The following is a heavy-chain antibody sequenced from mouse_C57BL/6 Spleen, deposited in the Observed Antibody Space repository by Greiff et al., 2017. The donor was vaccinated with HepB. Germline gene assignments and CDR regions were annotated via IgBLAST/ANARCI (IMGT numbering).Heavy chain of an antibody. J-gene: IGHJ4*01. V-gene: IGHV5-17*01. D-gene: IGHD2-3*01. CDR3: ASWGGYYPYAMDY. CDR1: GFTFSDYG. CDR2: ISSGSSTI. Sequence: EVQGVESGGGLVKPGGSLKLSCAASGFTFSDYGMHWVRQAPEKGLEWVAYISSGSSTIYYADTVKGRFTISRDNAKNTLFLQMTSLRSEDTAMYYCASWGGYYPYAMDYWGQGTSVTVSS.